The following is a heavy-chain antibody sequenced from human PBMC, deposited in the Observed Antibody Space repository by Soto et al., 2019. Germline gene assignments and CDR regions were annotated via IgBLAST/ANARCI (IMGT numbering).Heavy chain of an antibody. CDR3: EHSPWGAAPDY. Sequence: GXGPTLVNPTQTLTLACTVSGFSLSARGVGVGWFRQPPGKPLEWLAIISWKDDKRYTPSLQSRLTVTKDTSKNQVVLTMTDMDPMDTATYSCEHSPWGAAPDYWGQGILVTASS. J-gene: IGHJ4*02. D-gene: IGHD3-16*01. V-gene: IGHV2-5*01. CDR1: GFSLSARGVG. CDR2: ISWKDDK.